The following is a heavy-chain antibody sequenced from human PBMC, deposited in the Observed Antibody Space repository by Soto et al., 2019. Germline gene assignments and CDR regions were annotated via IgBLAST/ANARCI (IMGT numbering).Heavy chain of an antibody. CDR1: GGSISSGGYY. CDR3: AGEGVAAGDYDY. J-gene: IGHJ4*02. Sequence: QVQLQESGPGLVKPSQTLSLTCTVSGGSISSGGYYWSWIRQHPGKGLEWIGYIYYSGSTYYNPSLKTRVTISVDTSKNQFSLKLSSVTAADTAVYYCAGEGVAAGDYDYWGQGTLVTVSS. D-gene: IGHD4-17*01. V-gene: IGHV4-31*03. CDR2: IYYSGST.